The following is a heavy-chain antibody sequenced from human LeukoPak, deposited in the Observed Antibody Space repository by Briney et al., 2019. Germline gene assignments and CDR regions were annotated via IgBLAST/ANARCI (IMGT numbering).Heavy chain of an antibody. CDR1: GGTFSSYA. Sequence: GASVKVSCKASGGTFSSYAISWVRQAPGQGLEWMGGIIPIFGTANYAQKFQGRVTITADESTSTAYMELSSLRSEDTAVYYCAREAYYYDSSGYSDAFDIWGQGTMVTVSS. J-gene: IGHJ3*02. CDR3: AREAYYYDSSGYSDAFDI. CDR2: IIPIFGTA. V-gene: IGHV1-69*01. D-gene: IGHD3-22*01.